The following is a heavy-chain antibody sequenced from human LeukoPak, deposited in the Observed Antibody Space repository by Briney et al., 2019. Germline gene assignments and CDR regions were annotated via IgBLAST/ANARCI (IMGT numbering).Heavy chain of an antibody. CDR1: GYTLTELS. CDR2: FDPEDGET. D-gene: IGHD3-10*01. J-gene: IGHJ4*02. CDR3: AKDLGYGSGSSFDY. V-gene: IGHV1-24*01. Sequence: ASVKVSCKVSGYTLTELSMHWVRQAPGKGLEWMGGFDPEDGETIYAQKFQGRVTMTEDTSTDTAYMELSSLRSEDTAVYYCAKDLGYGSGSSFDYWGQGTLVTVSS.